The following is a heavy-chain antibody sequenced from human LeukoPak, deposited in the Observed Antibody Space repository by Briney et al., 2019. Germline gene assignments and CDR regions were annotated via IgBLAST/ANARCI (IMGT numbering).Heavy chain of an antibody. J-gene: IGHJ4*02. CDR2: ISSSSSTI. CDR1: GFTFSSYS. V-gene: IGHV3-48*01. CDR3: AREEAGATPPHVGYYFDY. Sequence: PGGSLRLSCAASGFTFSSYSMNWVRQAPGKGLEWVSYISSSSSTIYYADSVKGRFTISRDNAKNSLYLQMNSLRAEDTAVYYCAREEAGATPPHVGYYFDYWGQGTLVTVSS. D-gene: IGHD1-26*01.